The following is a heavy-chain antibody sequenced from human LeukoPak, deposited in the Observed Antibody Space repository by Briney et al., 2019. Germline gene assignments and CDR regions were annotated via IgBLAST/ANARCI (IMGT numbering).Heavy chain of an antibody. J-gene: IGHJ6*03. D-gene: IGHD3-22*01. V-gene: IGHV3-21*01. CDR1: GFTFSSYS. CDR3: ARDLDDSSGYYYYYMDV. Sequence: PGGSLRLSCAASGFTFSSYSMNWVRQAPGKGLGWVSSISSSSSYIYYADSVKGRFTISRDNAKNSLYLQMNSLRAEDTAVYYCARDLDDSSGYYYYYMDVWGKGTTVTVSS. CDR2: ISSSSSYI.